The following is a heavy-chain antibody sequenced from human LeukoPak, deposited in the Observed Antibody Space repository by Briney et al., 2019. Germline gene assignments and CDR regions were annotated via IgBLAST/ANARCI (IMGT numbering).Heavy chain of an antibody. D-gene: IGHD1-26*01. CDR2: IVVGSGNT. CDR3: AGRSGSYTYG. Sequence: GTSVKVSCKGSGFSFTSSAMQGVRQARGQRLEWRGWIVVGSGNTNYEQKLQERVTITRDMSTSTAYMELSSLRSEDTAVYYGAGRSGSYTYGWGQGTLVTV. V-gene: IGHV1-58*02. CDR1: GFSFTSSA. J-gene: IGHJ4*02.